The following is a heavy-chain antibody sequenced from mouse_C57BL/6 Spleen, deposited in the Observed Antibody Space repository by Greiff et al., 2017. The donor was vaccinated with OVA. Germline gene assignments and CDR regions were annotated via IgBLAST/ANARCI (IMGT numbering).Heavy chain of an antibody. V-gene: IGHV5-17*01. D-gene: IGHD1-1*01. J-gene: IGHJ3*01. CDR2: ISSGSSTI. Sequence: EVKVVESGGGLVKPGGSLKLSCAASGFTFSDYGMHWVRQAPEKGLEWVAYISSGSSTIYYADTVKGRFTISRDNAKNTLFLQMTSLRSEDTAMYYCARDYSGGFAYWGQGTLVTVSA. CDR3: ARDYSGGFAY. CDR1: GFTFSDYG.